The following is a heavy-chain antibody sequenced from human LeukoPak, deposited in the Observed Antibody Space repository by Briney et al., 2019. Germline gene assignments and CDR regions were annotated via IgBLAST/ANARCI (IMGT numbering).Heavy chain of an antibody. CDR1: GFTFRTSA. CDR2: ISGSGGST. V-gene: IGHV3-23*01. CDR3: AKSWYDDY. J-gene: IGHJ4*02. Sequence: GGSLRLSCAASGFTFRTSAMTWVRQAPGKGLEWVSAISGSGGSTFYADSVKGRFTISRDNSKNTLYLQMNSLRAEDTAVYYCAKSWYDDYWGQGTLVTVSS. D-gene: IGHD6-13*01.